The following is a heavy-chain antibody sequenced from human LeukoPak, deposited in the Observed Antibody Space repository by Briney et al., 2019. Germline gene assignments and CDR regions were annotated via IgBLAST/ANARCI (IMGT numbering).Heavy chain of an antibody. V-gene: IGHV1-2*02. CDR3: ARDSRVTNGDY. Sequence: GASVKVSCKASGYTFTGYYMHWVRQAPGQGLEWVGLVNPNNGDTKYAQKFQGRVTMTRDTSVNTAFMELSRLRSDDTAVSYCARDSRVTNGDYWGQGTLVTVSS. D-gene: IGHD3-10*01. CDR1: GYTFTGYY. J-gene: IGHJ4*02. CDR2: VNPNNGDT.